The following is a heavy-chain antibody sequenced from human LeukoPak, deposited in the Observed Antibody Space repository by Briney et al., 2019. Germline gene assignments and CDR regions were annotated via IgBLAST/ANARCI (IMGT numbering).Heavy chain of an antibody. D-gene: IGHD3-3*01. CDR1: GFTFSSYA. CDR3: AKGSYDFWSGYLPGFDP. J-gene: IGHJ5*02. V-gene: IGHV3-23*01. CDR2: ISGSGGNT. Sequence: GGSLRLSCVASGFTFSSYAMRWLRQAPGKGLEWVSVISGSGGNTYYADSVKGRFTIYRDNSKNTLYLKMNSLRAEDTAVYYCAKGSYDFWSGYLPGFDPWGQGTLVTVSS.